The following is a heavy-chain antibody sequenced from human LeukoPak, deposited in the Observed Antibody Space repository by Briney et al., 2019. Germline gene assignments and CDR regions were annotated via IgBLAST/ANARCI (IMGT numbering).Heavy chain of an antibody. CDR3: AGSGHYGPPLDY. CDR2: IYSGGST. CDR1: GFTFSSYA. D-gene: IGHD3-22*01. Sequence: GGSLRLSCAASGFTFSSYAMSWVRQAPGKGLEWVSVIYSGGSTYYADSVKGRFTISRDNSKNTLYLQMNSLRAEDTAVYYCAGSGHYGPPLDYWGQGTLVTVSS. V-gene: IGHV3-23*03. J-gene: IGHJ4*02.